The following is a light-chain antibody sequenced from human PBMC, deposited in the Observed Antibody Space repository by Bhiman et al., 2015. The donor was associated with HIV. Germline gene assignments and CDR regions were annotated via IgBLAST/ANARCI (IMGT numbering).Light chain of an antibody. CDR3: CSYSVVDHVYV. Sequence: QSALTQPRSVSGSPGQSVTISCTGTSSDVGGYNHVSWYQQHPDKAPTGIIFEVDKRPPGVPDRFSGSKSGNTASLTIFGLQPEDEAHYYCCSYSVVDHVYVFGTGTTVTVL. CDR1: SSDVGGYNH. J-gene: IGLJ1*01. CDR2: EVD. V-gene: IGLV2-11*01.